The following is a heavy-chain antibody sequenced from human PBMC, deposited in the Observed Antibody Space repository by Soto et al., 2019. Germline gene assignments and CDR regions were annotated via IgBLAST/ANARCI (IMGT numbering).Heavy chain of an antibody. D-gene: IGHD3-22*01. CDR2: IIPIFGTA. J-gene: IGHJ4*02. CDR1: GGTFSSYA. Sequence: SVKVSCKASGGTFSSYAISWVRQAPGQGLEWMGGIIPIFGTANYAQKFQGRVTITADESTSTAYMELSSLRSEDTAVYYCARGPTYYYDSSGYYRGRYFDYWGQGTLVTVSS. V-gene: IGHV1-69*13. CDR3: ARGPTYYYDSSGYYRGRYFDY.